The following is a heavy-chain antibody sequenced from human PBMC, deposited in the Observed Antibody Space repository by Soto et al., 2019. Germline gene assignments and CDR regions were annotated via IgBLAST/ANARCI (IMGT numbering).Heavy chain of an antibody. V-gene: IGHV4-59*08. D-gene: IGHD3-3*01. J-gene: IGHJ4*02. CDR2: IFYFGST. CDR1: GGSISSYY. CDR3: VRHSPDVERLSQFDH. Sequence: SETLSLTCTVSGGSISSYYWSWIRQTPGKGLEWIGYIFYFGSTNYNPSLKSRVTLSIDTSKNQLSLKLSSVTAADTAVYYCVRHSPDVERLSQFDHWGQAILVTVSS.